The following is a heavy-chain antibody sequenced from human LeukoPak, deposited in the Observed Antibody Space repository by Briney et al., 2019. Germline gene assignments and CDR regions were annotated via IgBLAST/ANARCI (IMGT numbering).Heavy chain of an antibody. CDR1: GGSISSGSYY. J-gene: IGHJ3*02. CDR3: ARVGLRSGSYSVRDDAFDI. CDR2: IYTSGST. D-gene: IGHD3-10*01. V-gene: IGHV4-61*02. Sequence: SETLSLTCTVSGGSISSGSYYWSWIRQPAGKGLEWIGRIYTSGSTNYNPSLKSRVTMSVDTSKNQFSLKLSSVTAADTAVYYCARVGLRSGSYSVRDDAFDIWGQGTMVTVSS.